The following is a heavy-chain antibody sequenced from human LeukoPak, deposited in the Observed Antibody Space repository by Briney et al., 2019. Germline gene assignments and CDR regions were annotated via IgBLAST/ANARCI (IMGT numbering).Heavy chain of an antibody. D-gene: IGHD2-15*01. CDR1: GFTLSSYW. CDR2: INSDGSSP. Sequence: GGSLRLSCTASGFTLSSYWMQWVRQAPGKGLVWVSRINSDGSSPSYADSVKGRFTISRDNSKNTLYLQMNNLSAEDTAVYYCARETSGSFPYWGQGTLVTVSS. J-gene: IGHJ4*02. V-gene: IGHV3-74*01. CDR3: ARETSGSFPY.